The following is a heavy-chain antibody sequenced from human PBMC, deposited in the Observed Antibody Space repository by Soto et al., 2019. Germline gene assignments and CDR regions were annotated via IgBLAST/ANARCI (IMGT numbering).Heavy chain of an antibody. D-gene: IGHD3-10*01. V-gene: IGHV3-9*01. CDR2: ISWNSGII. CDR3: AKAGGSGSCYVGLEV. CDR1: GFTFETSA. J-gene: IGHJ6*02. Sequence: ELQLVESGGGWVQPGKSLRLSCAVSGFTFETSAMHWVRQGPGKGLEWVSSISWNSGIIRYAESVKGRFTISRDNAKKALYLHMNSLRSEGTALYYCAKAGGSGSCYVGLEVWGQGTAVTVSS.